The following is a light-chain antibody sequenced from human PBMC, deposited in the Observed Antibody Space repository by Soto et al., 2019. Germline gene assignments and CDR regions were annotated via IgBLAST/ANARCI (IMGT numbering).Light chain of an antibody. CDR2: DAS. V-gene: IGKV1-5*01. Sequence: DIQVTQSPPTLSASVGDRVTITCRASQTISTWMAWYQQKPGKAPKLLVYDASTLQSGIPSRFSGSGSGTDFTLTISSLQPEDFATYYCQQSFSTLITFGQGTRLEIK. J-gene: IGKJ5*01. CDR3: QQSFSTLIT. CDR1: QTISTW.